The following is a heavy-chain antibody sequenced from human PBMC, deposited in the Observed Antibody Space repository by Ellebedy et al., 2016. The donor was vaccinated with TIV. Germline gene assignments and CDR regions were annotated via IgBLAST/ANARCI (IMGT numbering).Heavy chain of an antibody. V-gene: IGHV1-18*04. J-gene: IGHJ5*02. CDR1: GFTFSDYY. D-gene: IGHD2-2*01. CDR3: ARYCNSTTCSNWFDP. CDR2: ISAYNGNT. Sequence: AASVKVSCKTSGFTFSDYYIHWVRQAPGQGLEWMGWISAYNGNTNYAQMLQGRVTMTTDTFTSTAYMELRSLRSDDTAVYYCARYCNSTTCSNWFDPWGQGTLVTVSS.